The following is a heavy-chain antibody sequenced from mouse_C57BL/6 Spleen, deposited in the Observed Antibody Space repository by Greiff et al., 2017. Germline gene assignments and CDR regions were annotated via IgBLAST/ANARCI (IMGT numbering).Heavy chain of an antibody. J-gene: IGHJ2*01. CDR1: GYTFTSYW. CDR2: IYPGSGST. CDR3: AREGAYYYGSSYFFDY. Sequence: QVQLQQSGAELVKPGASVKMSCKASGYTFTSYWITWVKQRPGQGLEWIGDIYPGSGSTNYNEKFKSKATLTVDTSSSTAYMQLSSLTSEDSAVYYCAREGAYYYGSSYFFDYWGQGTTLTVSS. D-gene: IGHD1-1*01. V-gene: IGHV1-55*01.